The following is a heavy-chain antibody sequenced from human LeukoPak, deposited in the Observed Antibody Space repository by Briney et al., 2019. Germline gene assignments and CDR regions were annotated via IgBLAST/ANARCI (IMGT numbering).Heavy chain of an antibody. CDR3: ARGSIAARPYYYYYYYMDV. Sequence: SETLSLTCTVSGYSISSGYYWGWIRQPPGKGLEWIGEINHSGSTNYNPSLKSRVTISVDTSKNQFSLKLSSVTAADTAVYYCARGSIAARPYYYYYYYMDVWGKGTTVTVSS. V-gene: IGHV4-38-2*02. CDR1: GYSISSGYY. J-gene: IGHJ6*03. D-gene: IGHD6-6*01. CDR2: INHSGST.